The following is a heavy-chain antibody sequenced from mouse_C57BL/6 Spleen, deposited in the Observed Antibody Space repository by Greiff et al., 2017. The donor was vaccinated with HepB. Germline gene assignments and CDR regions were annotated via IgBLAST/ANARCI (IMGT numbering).Heavy chain of an antibody. Sequence: QVQLQQPGAELVRPGSSVKLSCKASGYTFTSYWMDWVKQRPGQGLEWIGNIYPSDSETHYNQKFKDKATLTVDKSSSTAYMQLSSLTSEDSAVYYCAREGYGSSYGWYFDVWGTGTTVTVSS. D-gene: IGHD1-1*01. J-gene: IGHJ1*03. CDR3: AREGYGSSYGWYFDV. V-gene: IGHV1-61*01. CDR2: IYPSDSET. CDR1: GYTFTSYW.